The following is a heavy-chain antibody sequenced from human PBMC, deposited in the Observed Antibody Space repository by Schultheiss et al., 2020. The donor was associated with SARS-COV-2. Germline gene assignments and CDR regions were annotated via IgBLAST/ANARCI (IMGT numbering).Heavy chain of an antibody. CDR2: IYYSGST. CDR3: ARREGYGSGSYYNSIRLDY. V-gene: IGHV4-34*01. CDR1: GGSFSGYY. J-gene: IGHJ4*02. D-gene: IGHD3-10*01. Sequence: SETLSLTCAVYGGSFSGYYWSWIRQHPGKGLEWIGYIYYSGSTNYNPSLKSRVTMSVDTSKNQFSLKLSSVTAADTAVYYCARREGYGSGSYYNSIRLDYWGQGTLVTVSS.